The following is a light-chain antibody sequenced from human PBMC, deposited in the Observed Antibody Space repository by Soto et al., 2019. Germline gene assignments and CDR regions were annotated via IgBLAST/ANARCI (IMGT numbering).Light chain of an antibody. CDR1: SSNVGSYKL. J-gene: IGLJ3*02. V-gene: IGLV2-14*02. CDR2: EVN. CDR3: CSYTSSSIRV. Sequence: QSALTQPASVSGSPGQSITISCTGTSSNVGSYKLVSWYQQHPGKAPKLMIFEVNKRPSGVSNRLSGSKSGNTASLTISGLQADDEADYYCCSYTSSSIRVFGGGTKLTVL.